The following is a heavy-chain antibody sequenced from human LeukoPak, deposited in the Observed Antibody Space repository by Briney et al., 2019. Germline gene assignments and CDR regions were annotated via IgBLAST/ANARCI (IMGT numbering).Heavy chain of an antibody. D-gene: IGHD3-22*01. CDR2: IYYSGST. J-gene: IGHJ4*02. V-gene: IGHV4-30-4*08. Sequence: SETLSLTCAVYGGSFSGYYWSWIRQPPGKSLEWIGYIYYSGSTYYNPSLKSRVTISVDTSKNQLSLKLSSVTAADTAVYYCARGTYYYDSSGYYGFDYWGQGTLVTVSS. CDR1: GGSFSGYY. CDR3: ARGTYYYDSSGYYGFDY.